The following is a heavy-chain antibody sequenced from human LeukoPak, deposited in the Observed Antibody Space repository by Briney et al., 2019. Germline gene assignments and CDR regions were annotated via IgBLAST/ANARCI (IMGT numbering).Heavy chain of an antibody. CDR3: TRDPVGIGFMDYYYYMDV. Sequence: GGSLRLSCTASGFTFGDYAMSWVRQAPGKGLEWVGFIRSKAYGGTTEYAASVKGRFTISRDDSKSIAYLQMNSLKTEDTAVYYCTRDPVGIGFMDYYYYMDVWGKGTTVTISS. J-gene: IGHJ6*03. D-gene: IGHD2-21*01. CDR1: GFTFGDYA. CDR2: IRSKAYGGTT. V-gene: IGHV3-49*04.